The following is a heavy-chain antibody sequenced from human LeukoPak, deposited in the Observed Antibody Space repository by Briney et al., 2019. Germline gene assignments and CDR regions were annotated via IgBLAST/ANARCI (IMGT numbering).Heavy chain of an antibody. J-gene: IGHJ4*02. Sequence: GGSLRLSCAASGFTFSSYEMNWVRQAPGKGPEWVSFISSSGSAIHYADSVRGRLTIPRDNAKNSLYLQMNSLRAEDTAVYYCARCSGVFGSSGYWGQGTLVTVSS. CDR3: ARCSGVFGSSGY. D-gene: IGHD6-6*01. V-gene: IGHV3-48*03. CDR1: GFTFSSYE. CDR2: ISSSGSAI.